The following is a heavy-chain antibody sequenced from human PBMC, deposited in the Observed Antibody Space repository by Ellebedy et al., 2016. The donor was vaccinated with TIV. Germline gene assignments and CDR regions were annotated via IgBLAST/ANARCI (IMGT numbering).Heavy chain of an antibody. Sequence: GESLKISCAASGFAFSDYAISWVRQAPGKGLECVSAISCSGGTTFYADSVKGRLTISRDNAKHTLYLQMSSLRAEDTAVYYCAREEGYYDSSGYSSPDYWGQGTLVTVSS. CDR3: AREEGYYDSSGYSSPDY. V-gene: IGHV3-23*01. CDR1: GFAFSDYA. J-gene: IGHJ4*02. D-gene: IGHD3-22*01. CDR2: ISCSGGTT.